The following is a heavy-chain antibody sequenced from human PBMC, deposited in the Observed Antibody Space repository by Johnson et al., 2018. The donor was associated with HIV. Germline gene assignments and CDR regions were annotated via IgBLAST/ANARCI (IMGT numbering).Heavy chain of an antibody. CDR3: ARASGEWDAFDI. J-gene: IGHJ3*02. V-gene: IGHV3-30*14. D-gene: IGHD3-10*01. CDR2: ISYDGSNK. Sequence: YAMHWVRQAPGKGLEWVAVISYDGSNKYYADSVKGRFTIFRDNSKNTLYLQMGSLRAEDMAVYYCARASGEWDAFDIWGQGTMVTVSS. CDR1: YA.